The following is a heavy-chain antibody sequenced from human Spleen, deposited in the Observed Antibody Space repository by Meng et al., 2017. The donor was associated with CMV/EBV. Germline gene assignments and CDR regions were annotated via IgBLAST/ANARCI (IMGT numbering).Heavy chain of an antibody. CDR1: GFSFTDCA. V-gene: IGHV3-23*01. CDR3: AGGYCTSSSCSDY. Sequence: VYGFSFTDCAMSWVRQAPGKGLEWVAVSNGGDGSTHYADSVKGRFTISRDNSKDTLYLQMNSLRAEDTAVYFCAGGYCTSSSCSDYWGQGTLVTVSS. J-gene: IGHJ4*02. D-gene: IGHD2-2*01. CDR2: SNGGDGST.